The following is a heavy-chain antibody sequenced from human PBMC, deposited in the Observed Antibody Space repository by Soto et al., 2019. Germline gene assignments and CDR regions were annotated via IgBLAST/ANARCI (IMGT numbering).Heavy chain of an antibody. CDR2: IIPFFGTA. Sequence: SVKVSCKTSGGTFSTFGISWVRQAPGQGLEWMGGIIPFFGTAEYSQKFEDRITITADESTNTVYMDLRSLTSEDTAIFYCARTAPMDAGDKYYYDFWGQGALVTVSA. CDR3: ARTAPMDAGDKYYYDF. D-gene: IGHD3-16*01. J-gene: IGHJ4*02. CDR1: GGTFSTFG. V-gene: IGHV1-69*13.